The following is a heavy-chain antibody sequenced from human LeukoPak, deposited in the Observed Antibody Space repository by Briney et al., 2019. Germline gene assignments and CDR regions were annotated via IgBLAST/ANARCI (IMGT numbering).Heavy chain of an antibody. CDR1: GFTFSSYW. Sequence: GGSLRLSCAASGFTFSSYWMSWVRQAPGKGPEWVANIKQDGSEKYYVDSVKGRFTISRDNAKNSLYLQMNSLRAEDTAVYYCAREGRYFDWLPYDDAFDIWGQGTMVTVSS. D-gene: IGHD3-9*01. J-gene: IGHJ3*02. CDR2: IKQDGSEK. CDR3: AREGRYFDWLPYDDAFDI. V-gene: IGHV3-7*01.